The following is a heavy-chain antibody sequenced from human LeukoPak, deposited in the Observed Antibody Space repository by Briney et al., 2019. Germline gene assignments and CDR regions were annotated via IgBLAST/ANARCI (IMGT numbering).Heavy chain of an antibody. V-gene: IGHV4-59*01. Sequence: SETLSLTCTVSGGSISSYYGSWIRQPPGKGLEWIGYIYYSGSTNYNPSLKSRVTISVDTAKNQFSLKLSSVTAADTAVYYCASADSSGYASFDYWGQGTPVTVSS. CDR2: IYYSGST. J-gene: IGHJ4*02. CDR3: ASADSSGYASFDY. D-gene: IGHD3-22*01. CDR1: GGSISSYY.